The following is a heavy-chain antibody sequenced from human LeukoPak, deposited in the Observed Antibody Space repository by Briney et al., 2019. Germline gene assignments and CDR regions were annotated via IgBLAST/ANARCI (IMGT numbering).Heavy chain of an antibody. V-gene: IGHV3-23*01. CDR2: ISGSGGST. J-gene: IGHJ3*02. CDR3: ATPPPVLRYFDWLLPPDAFDI. D-gene: IGHD3-9*01. Sequence: GGSLRLSCAASGFTFSSYAMSWVRQAPGKGLEWVSAISGSGGSTYYADSVKGRSTISRDNSKNTLYLQMNSLRAEDTAVYYCATPPPVLRYFDWLLPPDAFDIWGQGTMVTVSS. CDR1: GFTFSSYA.